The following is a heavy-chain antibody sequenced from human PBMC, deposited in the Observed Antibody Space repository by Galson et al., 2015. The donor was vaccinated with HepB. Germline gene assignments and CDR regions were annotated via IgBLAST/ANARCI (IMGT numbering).Heavy chain of an antibody. V-gene: IGHV3-23*01. D-gene: IGHD5-18*01. CDR2: ISGNGDSP. CDR1: GFAFDTHA. Sequence: SLRLSCAASGFAFDTHAMNWVRQAPGRGLEWISGISGNGDSPFYADSVKGRFTVSRDNSNNMLYLQMNSLRAEDAGLYLCAKGYGLFDSWGQGILVTVSS. J-gene: IGHJ5*01. CDR3: AKGYGLFDS.